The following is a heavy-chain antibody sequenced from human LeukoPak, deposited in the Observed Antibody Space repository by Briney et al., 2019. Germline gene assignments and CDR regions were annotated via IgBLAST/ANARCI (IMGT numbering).Heavy chain of an antibody. CDR3: ARRLKSASQYMDV. Sequence: PSETLSLTCAVYGGSFSDYYWSWIRQPPGKGLEWVGEINHSGKTNYNPPLKSRVSISVDTSKNQFSLKLSSVTAADTAIYYCARRLKSASQYMDVWGKGTTVTISS. J-gene: IGHJ6*03. CDR2: INHSGKT. V-gene: IGHV4-34*01. CDR1: GGSFSDYY.